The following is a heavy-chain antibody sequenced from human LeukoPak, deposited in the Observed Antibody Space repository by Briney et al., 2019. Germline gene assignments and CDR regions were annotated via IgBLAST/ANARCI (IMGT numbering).Heavy chain of an antibody. CDR2: ISWNSVSI. Sequence: PGGSLRLSCAASGFTFEDYAMHWVRQAPGKGLEGVSGISWNSVSIGYADSVKGRFTISRDNAKNSLYLQMNSLRAEDTALYYCAKDTRMGDYWGQGTLVTVSS. V-gene: IGHV3-9*01. J-gene: IGHJ4*02. CDR3: AKDTRMGDY. CDR1: GFTFEDYA.